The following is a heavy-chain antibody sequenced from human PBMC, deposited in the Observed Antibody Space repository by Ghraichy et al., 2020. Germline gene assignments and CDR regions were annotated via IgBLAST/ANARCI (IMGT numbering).Heavy chain of an antibody. CDR2: INQDGSQQ. CDR1: GFTLSNYF. Sequence: GESLRLSCAASGFTLSNYFMTWVRQAPGKGLEWVANINQDGSQQNYLDSVKGRFSISRDNARNSLGLQMNSLRADDTATYYCARHGGAPSVWGQGTLVTVSS. D-gene: IGHD3-16*01. V-gene: IGHV3-7*01. J-gene: IGHJ4*02. CDR3: ARHGGAPSV.